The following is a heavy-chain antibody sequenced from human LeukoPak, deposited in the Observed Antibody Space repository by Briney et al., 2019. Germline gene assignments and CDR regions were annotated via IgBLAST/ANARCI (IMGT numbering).Heavy chain of an antibody. CDR2: INPNSGDT. CDR3: ARAITIEMATTSIDY. CDR1: GYTFTGYH. J-gene: IGHJ4*02. D-gene: IGHD5-24*01. Sequence: ASVKVSCKASGYTFTGYHMHWVRQAPGQGLEWMGRINPNSGDTNYAQKFQGRVTMTRDTSTSTVYMELSSLRSEDTAVYYCARAITIEMATTSIDYWGQGTLVTVSS. V-gene: IGHV1-2*06.